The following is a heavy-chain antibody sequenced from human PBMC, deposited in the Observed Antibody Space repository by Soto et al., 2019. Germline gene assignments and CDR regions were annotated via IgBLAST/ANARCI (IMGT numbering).Heavy chain of an antibody. Sequence: QVQLQESGPGLVRPSETLSLTCTVSGDSVNSGSYYWSWMWQPPGKGLEWLGNIYKGGSTKYNPSLTSQVTISADASQNHFSLKLTSVPAADTVVHYCARTKNLGHWAGCFWGQGTLVTVSS. CDR2: IYKGGST. CDR3: ARTKNLGHWAGCF. V-gene: IGHV4-61*01. CDR1: GDSVNSGSYY. J-gene: IGHJ4*02. D-gene: IGHD7-27*01.